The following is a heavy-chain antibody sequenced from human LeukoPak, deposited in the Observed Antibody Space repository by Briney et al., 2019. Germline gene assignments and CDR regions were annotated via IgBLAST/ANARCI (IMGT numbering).Heavy chain of an antibody. D-gene: IGHD4-17*01. CDR1: GGSISSSSSY. CDR3: ARHSVGATVTKPLDY. CDR2: IYYSGST. J-gene: IGHJ4*02. Sequence: SETLSLTCTVSGGSISSSSSYWGWVRQPPGKGLEWFGSIYYSGSTFYNPSPTSRVTISVDTSKNQFSLRLSSVTATDTAMYYCARHSVGATVTKPLDYWGQGTLVTVSS. V-gene: IGHV4-39*01.